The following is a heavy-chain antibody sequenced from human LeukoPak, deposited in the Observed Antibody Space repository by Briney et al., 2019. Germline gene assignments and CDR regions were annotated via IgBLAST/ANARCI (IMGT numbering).Heavy chain of an antibody. CDR1: GFAFNSYW. CDR2: MDGGGSAT. V-gene: IGHV3-7*03. D-gene: IGHD2-8*01. J-gene: IGHJ4*02. Sequence: GGSLRLSCASSGFAFNSYWMSWVRQTPGKGLEWVATMDGGGSATYYVDSVKGRFTITRDTAKNSLFLQMNSLRAEDTALYYCANEEWYRFDYWGQGTLVTVPS. CDR3: ANEEWYRFDY.